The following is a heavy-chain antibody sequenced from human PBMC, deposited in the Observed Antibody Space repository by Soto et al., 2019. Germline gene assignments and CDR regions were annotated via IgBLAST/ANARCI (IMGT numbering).Heavy chain of an antibody. Sequence: SETLALTCTVSGGSISSSNYYWGWIRQPPGKGLEWIGSIYYSGSTYYNPSLKSRVTISVDTSKNQFSLKLSSVTAADTAVYYCASFSLGYYYGSSGYLDLWGKGTLVTVSS. CDR1: GGSISSSNYY. J-gene: IGHJ5*02. V-gene: IGHV4-39*01. CDR2: IYYSGST. D-gene: IGHD3-22*01. CDR3: ASFSLGYYYGSSGYLDL.